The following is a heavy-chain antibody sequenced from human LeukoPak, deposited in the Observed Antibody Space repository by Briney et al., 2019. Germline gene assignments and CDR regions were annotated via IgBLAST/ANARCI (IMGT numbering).Heavy chain of an antibody. Sequence: PGGSLRLSCAASGFTFSSYVMNWVRQAPGKGLEWVAAISYDGSNKYYADSVKGRFTISRDNSKNMLYVQMNSLRAEDTAVYYCARSMTTVTNLWVPLPVGAFDIWGQGTMVTVSS. CDR3: ARSMTTVTNLWVPLPVGAFDI. J-gene: IGHJ3*02. D-gene: IGHD4-17*01. V-gene: IGHV3-30*04. CDR2: ISYDGSNK. CDR1: GFTFSSYV.